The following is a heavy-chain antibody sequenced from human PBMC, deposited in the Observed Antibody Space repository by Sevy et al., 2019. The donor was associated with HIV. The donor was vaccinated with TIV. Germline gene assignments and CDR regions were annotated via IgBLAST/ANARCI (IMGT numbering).Heavy chain of an antibody. D-gene: IGHD6-19*01. J-gene: IGHJ4*02. CDR1: GFTFSDYY. Sequence: GGSLRLSCATSGFTFSDYYMDWVRQAPGKGLEWVGRIINKPNIYTTEYAASVKGRFNISRDDSKNSLYLQMNSLKTEDTAVYYCARVTAVADLYFDYWGQGTLVTVSS. CDR3: ARVTAVADLYFDY. V-gene: IGHV3-72*01. CDR2: IINKPNIYTT.